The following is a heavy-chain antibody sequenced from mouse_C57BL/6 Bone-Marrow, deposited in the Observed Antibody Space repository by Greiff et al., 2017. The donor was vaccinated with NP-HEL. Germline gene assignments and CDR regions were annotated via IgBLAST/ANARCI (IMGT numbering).Heavy chain of an antibody. CDR2: ISSGSSTI. Sequence: EVQGVESGGGLVKPGGSLKLSCAASGFTFSDYGMHWVRQAPEKGLEWVAYISSGSSTIYYADTVKGRFTISRDNAKNTLFLQMTSLRSEDTAMYYCAREYYYGSSPFAYWGQGTLVTVSA. V-gene: IGHV5-17*01. CDR1: GFTFSDYG. D-gene: IGHD1-1*01. J-gene: IGHJ3*01. CDR3: AREYYYGSSPFAY.